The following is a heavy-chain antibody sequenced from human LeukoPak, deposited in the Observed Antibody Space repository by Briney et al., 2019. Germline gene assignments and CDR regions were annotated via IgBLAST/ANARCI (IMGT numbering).Heavy chain of an antibody. CDR3: ARGGSGYSSKYYYYMDV. CDR1: GYTFTSYG. D-gene: IGHD5-18*01. J-gene: IGHJ6*03. Sequence: ASVKVSCKASGYTFTSYGISWVRQAPGQGLEWMGWISAYNGNTNFAQKLQGRVTMTTDTSTSTAYMELRSLGSDDTAVYYCARGGSGYSSKYYYYMDVWGKGTTVTVSS. CDR2: ISAYNGNT. V-gene: IGHV1-18*01.